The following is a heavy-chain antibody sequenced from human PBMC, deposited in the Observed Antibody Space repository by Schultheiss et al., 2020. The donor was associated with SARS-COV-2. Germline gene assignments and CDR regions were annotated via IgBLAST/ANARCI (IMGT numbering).Heavy chain of an antibody. D-gene: IGHD3-3*01. CDR1: GGTFSSYA. V-gene: IGHV1-69*13. CDR2: IIPIFGTA. CDR3: ARATTIFGIGGAFDI. J-gene: IGHJ3*02. Sequence: SVKVYCKASGGTFSSYAISWVRQAPGQGLEWMGGIIPIFGTANYAQKFQGRVTITADESTSTAYMELSSLRSEDTAVYYCARATTIFGIGGAFDIWGQGTMVTVSS.